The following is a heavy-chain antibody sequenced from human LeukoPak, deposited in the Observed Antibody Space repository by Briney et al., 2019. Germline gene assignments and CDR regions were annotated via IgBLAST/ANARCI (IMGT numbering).Heavy chain of an antibody. J-gene: IGHJ4*02. Sequence: GGSLRLSCAASGFSVSSNDMSWVRQAPGMGLDWVSVIYSGGRTYYADSVKGRFTISRDNSKNTLHLQMNSLRAEDTAVYYCARALGRSSGFDYWGQGTLVTVSS. V-gene: IGHV3-53*01. CDR2: IYSGGRT. CDR3: ARALGRSSGFDY. CDR1: GFSVSSND. D-gene: IGHD6-25*01.